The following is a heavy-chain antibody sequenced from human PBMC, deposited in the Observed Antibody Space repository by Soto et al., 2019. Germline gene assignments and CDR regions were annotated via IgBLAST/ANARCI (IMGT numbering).Heavy chain of an antibody. CDR1: GFTFSSYA. Sequence: EVQLLESGGGLVQPGGSLRLSCAASGFTFSSYAMNWVRQGPGKGLEWVSVISGSGGSTYYADSVKGRFTISRDNSKDTLYLQMNSLGAEDTAVYYCASRSSGWYFDYWGQGTLVTFSS. CDR2: ISGSGGST. V-gene: IGHV3-23*01. J-gene: IGHJ4*02. D-gene: IGHD6-19*01. CDR3: ASRSSGWYFDY.